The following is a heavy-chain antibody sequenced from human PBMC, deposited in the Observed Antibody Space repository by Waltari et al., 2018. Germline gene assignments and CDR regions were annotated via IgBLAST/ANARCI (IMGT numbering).Heavy chain of an antibody. V-gene: IGHV3-23*04. D-gene: IGHD4-17*01. CDR1: GFTFSNYA. Sequence: EVQLVESGGGLEQPGRSLRLSCTASGFTFSNYAMSWVRQAPGKGLEWVSTSSGSGDSTYYADSVKGRFTISRDNSKNTLYLRMTSLRAEDTAFYYCAKDPDYGDYVGYWYFNLWGRGTLVTLAS. CDR2: SSGSGDST. CDR3: AKDPDYGDYVGYWYFNL. J-gene: IGHJ2*01.